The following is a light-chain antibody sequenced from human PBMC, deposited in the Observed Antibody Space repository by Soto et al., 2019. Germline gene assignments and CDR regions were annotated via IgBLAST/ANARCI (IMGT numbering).Light chain of an antibody. CDR2: AAS. Sequence: DIQMTQSPSSVSASVGDRVTITCRASQGISTWLAWYQQKPGQAPKLLIYAASSLQSGVSSRFSGSGSGTDFTLTISSLQPEDFATYYCLQSGSCPHTLGPGTKLNIK. V-gene: IGKV1-12*01. CDR1: QGISTW. J-gene: IGKJ2*01. CDR3: LQSGSCPHT.